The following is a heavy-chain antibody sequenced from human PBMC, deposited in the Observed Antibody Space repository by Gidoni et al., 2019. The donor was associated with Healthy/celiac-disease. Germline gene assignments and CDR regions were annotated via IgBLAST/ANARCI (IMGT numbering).Heavy chain of an antibody. CDR3: AHSFYDYYDSSGYLDY. CDR2: IYWNDEK. V-gene: IGHV2-5*01. J-gene: IGHJ4*02. Sequence: QITLKESGPTLVKPTQTLTLTCSFSGFSPSTSGVGVGWIRQPPGKALEWLALIYWNDEKRYSPSLNSRLTITKDTSKNQVVLTMTNMDPVDTATYYCAHSFYDYYDSSGYLDYWGQGTLVTVSS. CDR1: GFSPSTSGVG. D-gene: IGHD3-22*01.